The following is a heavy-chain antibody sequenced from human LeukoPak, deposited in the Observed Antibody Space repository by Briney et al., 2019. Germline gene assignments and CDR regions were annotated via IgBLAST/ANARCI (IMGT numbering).Heavy chain of an antibody. J-gene: IGHJ4*02. CDR3: ARVGEIDFGDYVGRSAAFDY. V-gene: IGHV4-31*02. D-gene: IGHD4-17*01. CDR2: IFYSGAT. CDR1: GFTFSSYA. Sequence: LRLSCAASGFTFSSYAMSWVRQAPGKGLEWIGYIFYSGATSYNPSLKSRVTISLDTSKNQISLNVRSVTAADTAFYYCARVGEIDFGDYVGRSAAFDYWGPGKMVTVST.